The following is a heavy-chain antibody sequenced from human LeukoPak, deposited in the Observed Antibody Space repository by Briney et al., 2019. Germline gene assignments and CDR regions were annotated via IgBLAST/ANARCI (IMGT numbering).Heavy chain of an antibody. Sequence: GRSMRLSYAASGFTFSSYAMHWVRQAPGKGLEWVAVIWHDGSNQTYTDSVKGRFTISRDNSKNTLDLHMNSLRAEDTAVYYCARDRGPGGLAGTYYWGLGTLVTVSS. J-gene: IGHJ4*02. CDR3: ARDRGPGGLAGTYY. D-gene: IGHD6-19*01. CDR1: GFTFSSYA. CDR2: IWHDGSNQ. V-gene: IGHV3-33*01.